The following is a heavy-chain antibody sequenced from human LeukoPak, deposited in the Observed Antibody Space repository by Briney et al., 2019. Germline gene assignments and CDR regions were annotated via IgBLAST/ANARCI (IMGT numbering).Heavy chain of an antibody. CDR1: GGSIKTYY. CDR3: ARSSGYYPQD. CDR2: IYYSGST. Sequence: SETLSLTCTVSGGSIKTYYWSWIRQPPGKGLEWIGYIYYSGSTNYNPSLKSRVTISVDTSKNQFSLKLSSVTAADTAVYYCARSSGYYPQDWGQGTLVTVSS. D-gene: IGHD3-22*01. J-gene: IGHJ4*02. V-gene: IGHV4-59*01.